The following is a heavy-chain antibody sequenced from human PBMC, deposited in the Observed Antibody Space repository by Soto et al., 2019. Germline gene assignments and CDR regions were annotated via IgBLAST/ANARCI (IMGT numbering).Heavy chain of an antibody. Sequence: VGSLRLSCAASGFTFSSYSMNWVRQAPGKGLEWVSSISSSSSYIYYADSVKGRFTISRDNAKNSLYLQMNSLRAEDTAVYYCARDREGVGAGLFWGQGTMVTVSS. D-gene: IGHD1-26*01. CDR3: ARDREGVGAGLF. CDR2: ISSSSSYI. V-gene: IGHV3-21*01. J-gene: IGHJ3*01. CDR1: GFTFSSYS.